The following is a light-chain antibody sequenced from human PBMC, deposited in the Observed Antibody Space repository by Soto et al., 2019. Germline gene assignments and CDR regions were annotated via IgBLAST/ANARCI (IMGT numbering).Light chain of an antibody. CDR2: DVS. CDR1: SSDVGGYNY. CDR3: SSYPGSSTLV. V-gene: IGLV2-14*03. J-gene: IGLJ3*02. Sequence: QSALTQPASVSASPGQSITISCSGTSSDVGGYNYVAWYQQHPGKAPKLMIYDVSNRPSGVSYRFSGSKSGNTASLTISGLQAEDEADYYCSSYPGSSTLVFGGGTKVTVL.